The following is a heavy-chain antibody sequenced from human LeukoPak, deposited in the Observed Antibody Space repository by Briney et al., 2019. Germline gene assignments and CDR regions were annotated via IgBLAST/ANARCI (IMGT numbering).Heavy chain of an antibody. Sequence: KPSETLSLTCAVYGGSFSGYYWSWIRQPPGKGLEWIGEINHSGSTNYNPSLKSRVTISVDTSKNQFSLKLSSVTAADTAVYYCARSVRGVCYDYWGQGTLVTVSS. CDR2: INHSGST. D-gene: IGHD2-8*02. V-gene: IGHV4-34*01. J-gene: IGHJ4*02. CDR1: GGSFSGYY. CDR3: ARSVRGVCYDY.